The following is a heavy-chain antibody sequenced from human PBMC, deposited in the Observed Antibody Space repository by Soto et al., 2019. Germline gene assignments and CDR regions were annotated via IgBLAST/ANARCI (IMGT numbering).Heavy chain of an antibody. CDR1: GASLSDNY. Sequence: SETLSLTCAVYGASLSDNYCNWIRQSPGKGLEWIGNIHYSGSTYYMPSLRSRVTLSVDTSKNQFSPRLTSVTAEDTAVYYCARHEGNGNVWPLDYWGQGILVTVSS. J-gene: IGHJ4*02. D-gene: IGHD2-8*01. CDR3: ARHEGNGNVWPLDY. V-gene: IGHV4-34*01. CDR2: IHYSGST.